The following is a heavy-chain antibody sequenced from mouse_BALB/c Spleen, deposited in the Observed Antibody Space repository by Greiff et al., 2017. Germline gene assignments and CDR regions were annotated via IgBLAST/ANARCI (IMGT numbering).Heavy chain of an antibody. J-gene: IGHJ4*01. Sequence: EVHLVESGGGLVQPGGSRKLSCAASGFTFSDYGMAWVRQAPGKGPEWVAFISNLAYSIYYADTVTGRFTISRENAKNTLYLEMSSLRSEDTAMYYCARIYDGYYDYAMDYWGQGTSVTVSS. CDR1: GFTFSDYG. D-gene: IGHD2-3*01. CDR3: ARIYDGYYDYAMDY. CDR2: ISNLAYSI. V-gene: IGHV5-15*02.